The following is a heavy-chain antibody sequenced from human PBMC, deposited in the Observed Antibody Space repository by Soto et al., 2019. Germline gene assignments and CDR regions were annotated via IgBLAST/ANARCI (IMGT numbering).Heavy chain of an antibody. V-gene: IGHV3-23*04. J-gene: IGHJ2*01. Sequence: ELQLVESGGGLVQPGGSLRLSCAASGFNFRKFAMSWVRQAPGKGLEWVSGMSERSGPPLYADSVKGRFTISGDNSKSTLYLEMNNLRPEDTAVYYCAKDQDNTDYYWIFDLWGRGTPVTVSS. D-gene: IGHD4-17*01. CDR3: AKDQDNTDYYWIFDL. CDR2: MSERSGPP. CDR1: GFNFRKFA.